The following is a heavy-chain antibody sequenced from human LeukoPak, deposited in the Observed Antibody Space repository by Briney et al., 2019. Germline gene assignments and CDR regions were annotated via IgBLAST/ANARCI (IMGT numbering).Heavy chain of an antibody. Sequence: SETLSLTCAAYGGSFSGYYWSWIRQPPGKGLEWIGEINHSGSTNYNPSLKNRVTISIDTSKNQFSLKLSSVTAADTAVYYCARAYCGGDCYYFDYWGQGTLVTVSS. CDR2: INHSGST. CDR3: ARAYCGGDCYYFDY. V-gene: IGHV4-34*01. D-gene: IGHD2-21*02. J-gene: IGHJ4*02. CDR1: GGSFSGYY.